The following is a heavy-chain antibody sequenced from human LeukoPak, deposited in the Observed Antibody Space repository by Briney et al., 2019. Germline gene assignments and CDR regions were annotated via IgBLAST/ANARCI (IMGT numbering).Heavy chain of an antibody. D-gene: IGHD1-26*01. CDR2: IYHSGST. V-gene: IGHV4-38-2*02. CDR3: ARDPGSRFDY. CDR1: GYSIGSGYY. Sequence: SETLSLTSTVSGYSIGSGYYWGWIRQPPGKGLEWIGSIYHSGSTYYNPSLKSRVTISVDTSKNQFSLKLSSVTAADTAVYYCARDPGSRFDYWGQGTLVTVSS. J-gene: IGHJ4*02.